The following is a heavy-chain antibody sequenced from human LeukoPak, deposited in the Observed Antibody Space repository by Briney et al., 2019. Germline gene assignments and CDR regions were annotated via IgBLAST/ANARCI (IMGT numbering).Heavy chain of an antibody. CDR1: GFTFSSYW. CDR2: IGSSGSPT. CDR3: ARRPYSDTSGRLSDV. V-gene: IGHV3-48*02. J-gene: IGHJ6*02. D-gene: IGHD3-22*01. Sequence: PGGSLRLSCAASGFTFSSYWMNWVRQAPGKGLEWISYIGSSGSPTHYADSVGGRFTISRDNAKNSLYLQMNSLRDEDTAVYFCARRPYSDTSGRLSDVWGQGTTVTVSS.